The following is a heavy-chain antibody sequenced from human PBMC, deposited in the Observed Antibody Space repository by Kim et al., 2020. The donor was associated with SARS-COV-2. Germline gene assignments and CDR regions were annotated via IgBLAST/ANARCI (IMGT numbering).Heavy chain of an antibody. Sequence: YAQKFQGRVTMTRNTSISTAYMELSSLRSEDTAVYYCARSPGGDDYYFDYWGQGTLVTVSS. V-gene: IGHV1-8*01. J-gene: IGHJ4*02. CDR3: ARSPGGDDYYFDY. D-gene: IGHD2-21*02.